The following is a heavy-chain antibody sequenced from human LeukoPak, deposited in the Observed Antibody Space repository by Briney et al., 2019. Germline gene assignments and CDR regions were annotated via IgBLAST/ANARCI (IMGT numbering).Heavy chain of an antibody. Sequence: SETLSLTCTVSGGSISSGYYYWGWIRQPPGKGLEWIGTISHTGSAYYNPSLKSRVTMSVDTSKNQFSLKLSSVTAADTAVYYCARHDGDYGNYQFTDYWGQGILVTVSS. V-gene: IGHV4-39*01. CDR1: GGSISSGYYY. CDR3: ARHDGDYGNYQFTDY. CDR2: ISHTGSA. D-gene: IGHD4-11*01. J-gene: IGHJ4*02.